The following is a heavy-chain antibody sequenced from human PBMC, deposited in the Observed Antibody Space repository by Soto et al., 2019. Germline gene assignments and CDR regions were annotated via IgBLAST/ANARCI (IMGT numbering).Heavy chain of an antibody. CDR3: ARWIAVAGRWWWFDP. D-gene: IGHD6-19*01. CDR1: GYTFTSYG. CDR2: ISAYNGNT. V-gene: IGHV1-18*01. Sequence: GASVKVSCKASGYTFTSYGISWVRQAPGQGLEWMGWISAYNGNTNYAQKLQGRVTMTTDTSTSSAYMELRSLRSDDTAVYYCARWIAVAGRWWWFDPWGQGTLVTVSS. J-gene: IGHJ5*02.